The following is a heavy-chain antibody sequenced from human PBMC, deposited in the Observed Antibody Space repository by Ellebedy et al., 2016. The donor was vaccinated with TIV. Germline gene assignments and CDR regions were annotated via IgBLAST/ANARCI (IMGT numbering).Heavy chain of an antibody. CDR3: AREVCGHWYFDL. D-gene: IGHD2-21*01. V-gene: IGHV4-30-2*01. Sequence: SETLSLXXAVSGGSISSSGYSWSWIRQPPGKGLEWVGYIYHSGSASYNPSLKSRVTISVDRSKKQFSLKLSSVTGADTAVYYCAREVCGHWYFDLWGRGTLVTVSS. J-gene: IGHJ2*01. CDR1: GGSISSSGYS. CDR2: IYHSGSA.